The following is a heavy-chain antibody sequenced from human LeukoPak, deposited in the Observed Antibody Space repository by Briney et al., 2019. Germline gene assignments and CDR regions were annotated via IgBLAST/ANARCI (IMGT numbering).Heavy chain of an antibody. V-gene: IGHV4-31*03. CDR1: GGSISSGGYY. CDR3: ARERKLWFGTTRPRGNWFDP. D-gene: IGHD3-10*01. Sequence: SETLSLTRTVSGGSISSGGYYWSWIRQHPGKGLEWIGYIYYSGSTYYNPSLKSRVTISVDTSKNQFSLKLSSVTAADTAVYYCARERKLWFGTTRPRGNWFDPWGQGTLVTVSS. J-gene: IGHJ5*02. CDR2: IYYSGST.